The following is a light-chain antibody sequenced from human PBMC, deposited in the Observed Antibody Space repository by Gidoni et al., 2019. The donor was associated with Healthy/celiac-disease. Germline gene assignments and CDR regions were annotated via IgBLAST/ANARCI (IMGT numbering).Light chain of an antibody. CDR3: QQRGT. CDR2: GAS. J-gene: IGKJ1*01. V-gene: IGKV3-20*01. Sequence: EIGLTQAPGTLSLSPGERATLSCRASQSVSSSYLAWYQQKPGQAPRLLIYGASSRATGIPDRFSGSGSVTDFTLTIRRLEPEDFAVYYCQQRGTFGQGTKVEIK. CDR1: QSVSSSY.